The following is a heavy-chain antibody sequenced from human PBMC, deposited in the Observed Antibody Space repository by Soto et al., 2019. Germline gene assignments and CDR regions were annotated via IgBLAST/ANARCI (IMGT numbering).Heavy chain of an antibody. D-gene: IGHD6-13*01. Sequence: QVQLVQSGAEVKKPGSSVKVSCKASGGTFSSYAISWVRQAPGQGLEWMGGIIPIFGTANYAQKFQGRVTITADESTSTAYMELSSLRSEDTAVYYCVRDLAPGGSSWDMYYFDYWGQGTLVTVSS. CDR2: IIPIFGTA. CDR1: GGTFSSYA. J-gene: IGHJ4*02. V-gene: IGHV1-69*01. CDR3: VRDLAPGGSSWDMYYFDY.